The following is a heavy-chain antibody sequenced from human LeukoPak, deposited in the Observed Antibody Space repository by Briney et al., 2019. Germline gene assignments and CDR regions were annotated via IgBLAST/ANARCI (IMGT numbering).Heavy chain of an antibody. CDR2: ISYDGNNE. J-gene: IGHJ4*02. Sequence: PGGSLRLSCAASGFTFSSYGIHWVRQAPGKGLEWVAVISYDGNNEYYADSVKSRFTISRDNSKSTLYLQMNSLRAEDTAVYYCAKDRSTGWYAGFDYWGQGTLVTVSS. CDR3: AKDRSTGWYAGFDY. D-gene: IGHD6-19*01. CDR1: GFTFSSYG. V-gene: IGHV3-30*18.